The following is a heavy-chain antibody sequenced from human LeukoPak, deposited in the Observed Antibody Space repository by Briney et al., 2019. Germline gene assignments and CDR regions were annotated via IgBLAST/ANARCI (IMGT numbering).Heavy chain of an antibody. D-gene: IGHD6-19*01. CDR1: GGSISSYF. V-gene: IGHV4-4*07. J-gene: IGHJ3*02. CDR3: ARGFGRLGSGDVFDI. Sequence: SETLSLTCSVSGGSISSYFWSWLRQPAGKGLEWIGLVYSSGSTKYNPSLKNRVTMSVDTSEKQFSLKLTSVTAADTAVYYCARGFGRLGSGDVFDIWGQGTMVTVSS. CDR2: VYSSGST.